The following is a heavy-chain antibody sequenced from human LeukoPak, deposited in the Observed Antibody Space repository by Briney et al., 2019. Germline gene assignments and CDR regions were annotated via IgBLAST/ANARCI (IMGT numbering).Heavy chain of an antibody. CDR3: ARVFRGGGGGWPDY. CDR2: IYSSGNT. J-gene: IGHJ4*02. V-gene: IGHV4-59*01. CDR1: GGSISTYY. D-gene: IGHD6-19*01. Sequence: SETLSLTCTVSGGSISTYYWSWIRQPPGKGLEWIGYIYSSGNTNYNPSLKSRVTISVDTSKNQFSLTLSSVTAADTPVYYCARVFRGGGGGWPDYWGQGTLVTVSS.